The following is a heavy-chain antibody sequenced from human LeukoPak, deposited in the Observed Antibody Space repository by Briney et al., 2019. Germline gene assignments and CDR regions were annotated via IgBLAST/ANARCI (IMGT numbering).Heavy chain of an antibody. J-gene: IGHJ6*03. CDR2: ISGSDGST. CDR3: AKVLAAARRYYYYMDV. Sequence: PGGSLRLSCAASGFTFSSYAMSWVRQATGKGLEWVSAISGSDGSTYYAVSVKGQFTISRDNSKNTLYLQMNSLRAEDTAVYYCAKVLAAARRYYYYMDVWGKGTTVTVSS. CDR1: GFTFSSYA. D-gene: IGHD6-6*01. V-gene: IGHV3-23*01.